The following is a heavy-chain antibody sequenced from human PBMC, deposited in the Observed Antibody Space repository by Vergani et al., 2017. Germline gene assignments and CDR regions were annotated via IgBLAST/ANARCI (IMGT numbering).Heavy chain of an antibody. Sequence: QVQLQESGPGLVKPSQTLSLTCTVSGSSISSGGYYWSWIRQHPGKGLEWIGYIYYSGSTYYNPSLKSRVTISVDTSKNQFSLKLSSVTAADTAVYYCARVRWSSSSVNWFDPWGQGTLVTVSS. CDR2: IYYSGST. J-gene: IGHJ5*02. CDR3: ARVRWSSSSVNWFDP. V-gene: IGHV4-31*03. D-gene: IGHD6-6*01. CDR1: GSSISSGGYY.